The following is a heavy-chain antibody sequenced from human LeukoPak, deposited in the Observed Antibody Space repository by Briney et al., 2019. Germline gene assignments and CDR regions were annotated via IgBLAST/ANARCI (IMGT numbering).Heavy chain of an antibody. CDR1: GGSFSGYY. CDR3: ARGDIVVVPAAPHNVVFDP. Sequence: SETLSLTCTVSGGSFSGYYWSWIRQPPGKGLEWIGDIYYSGSTNYNPSLKSRVTISVDTSKNQFSLKLSSVTAADTAVYYCARGDIVVVPAAPHNVVFDPWGQGTLVTVPS. D-gene: IGHD2-2*01. J-gene: IGHJ5*02. V-gene: IGHV4-34*01. CDR2: IYYSGST.